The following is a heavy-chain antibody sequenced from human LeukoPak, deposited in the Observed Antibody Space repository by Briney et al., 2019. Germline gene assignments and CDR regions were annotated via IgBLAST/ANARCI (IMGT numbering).Heavy chain of an antibody. V-gene: IGHV1-69*13. J-gene: IGHJ5*01. D-gene: IGHD1-26*01. CDR3: AKWEGDPQFFDS. CDR1: GGTFSRYG. CDR2: IIPLFDVA. Sequence: RASVKVSCKASGGTFSRYGFSWVRQAPGQGPEWMGGIIPLFDVANYAQKLQDRVTITADESTSTAYMELSSLRSDDTAVYYCAKWEGDPQFFDSWGQGTLVIVSS.